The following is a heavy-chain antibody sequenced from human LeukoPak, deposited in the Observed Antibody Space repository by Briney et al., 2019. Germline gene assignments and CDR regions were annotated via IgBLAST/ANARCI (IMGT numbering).Heavy chain of an antibody. J-gene: IGHJ4*02. CDR2: IYASGST. Sequence: SETLSLTCTVSGGSISSYYRNWIRQPPGKGLEWIGRIYASGSTSYNPSLKSRLTMSVDTSKNQFSLRLSSVTAADTAVYYCARGYSAGRGYYDYWGQGTLVTVSS. CDR1: GGSISSYY. D-gene: IGHD3-22*01. V-gene: IGHV4-4*07. CDR3: ARGYSAGRGYYDY.